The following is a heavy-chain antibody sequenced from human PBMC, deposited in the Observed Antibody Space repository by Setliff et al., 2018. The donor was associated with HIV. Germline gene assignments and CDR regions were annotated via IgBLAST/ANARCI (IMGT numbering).Heavy chain of an antibody. CDR3: AKIQNPQGYYYDSSGYYPHPGSPDY. CDR2: IRYDGRNQ. CDR1: GFSNSA. V-gene: IGHV3-30*02. Sequence: GESLKISCAASGFSNSALQWVRQAPGKGLEWVAFIRYDGRNQYYADSVKGRFTISRDNSKNTLYLQMNSLRAEDTAVYYCAKIQNPQGYYYDSSGYYPHPGSPDYWGQGTLVTVSS. J-gene: IGHJ4*02. D-gene: IGHD3-22*01.